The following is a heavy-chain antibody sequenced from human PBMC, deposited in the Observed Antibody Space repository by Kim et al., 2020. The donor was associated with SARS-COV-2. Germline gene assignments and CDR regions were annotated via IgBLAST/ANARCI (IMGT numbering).Heavy chain of an antibody. D-gene: IGHD3-10*01. J-gene: IGHJ6*02. CDR1: GFSLSTSGMC. Sequence: SGPTLVNPTQTLTLTCTFSGFSLSTSGMCVSWIRQPPGKALEWLALIDWDDDKYYSTSLKTRLTISKDTSKNQVVLTMTNMDPVDTATYYCARTPGLLNYGPSYYYYGMDVWGQGTTVTVSS. CDR2: IDWDDDK. V-gene: IGHV2-70*01. CDR3: ARTPGLLNYGPSYYYYGMDV.